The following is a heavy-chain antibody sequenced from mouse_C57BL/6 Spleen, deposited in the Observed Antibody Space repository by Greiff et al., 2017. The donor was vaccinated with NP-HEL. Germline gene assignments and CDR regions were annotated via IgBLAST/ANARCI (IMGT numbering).Heavy chain of an antibody. CDR3: TRGIYYGSSSYYFDY. CDR2: IRNKANNHAT. V-gene: IGHV6-6*01. J-gene: IGHJ2*01. Sequence: EVKVEESGGGLVQPGGSMKLSCAASGFTFSDAWMDWVRQSPEKGLEWVAEIRNKANNHATYYAESVKGRFTISRDDSKSSVYLQMNSLRAEDTGIYYCTRGIYYGSSSYYFDYWGQGTTLTVSS. D-gene: IGHD1-1*01. CDR1: GFTFSDAW.